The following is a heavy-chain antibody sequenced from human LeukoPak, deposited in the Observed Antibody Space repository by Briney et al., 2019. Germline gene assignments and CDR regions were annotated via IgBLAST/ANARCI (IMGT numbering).Heavy chain of an antibody. CDR1: GFPLSDAW. Sequence: GGSLRLSCAVSGFPLSDAWMNWVRQAPGEGLEWLSAINGRGITYYAGSVKGRFTISRDNSENTLYLQMNSLTVDDTAVYFCAKERQTGDYFTSDYWGQGTLVTVSS. V-gene: IGHV3-53*01. CDR2: INGRGIT. CDR3: AKERQTGDYFTSDY. D-gene: IGHD4-17*01. J-gene: IGHJ4*02.